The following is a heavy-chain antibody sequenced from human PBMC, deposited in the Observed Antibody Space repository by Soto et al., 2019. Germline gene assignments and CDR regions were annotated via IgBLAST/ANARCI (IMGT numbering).Heavy chain of an antibody. CDR3: AKPILTYSSSWALFDY. D-gene: IGHD6-13*01. CDR2: ISGSGGST. V-gene: IGHV3-23*01. Sequence: EVQLLESGGGLVQPGGSLRLSCAASGFTFSSYAMSWVRQAPGKGLEWVSAISGSGGSTYYADSVKGRFTISRDNSKNTLYLQMNGLRAEDTAVYYCAKPILTYSSSWALFDYWGPGTLVTVSS. CDR1: GFTFSSYA. J-gene: IGHJ4*02.